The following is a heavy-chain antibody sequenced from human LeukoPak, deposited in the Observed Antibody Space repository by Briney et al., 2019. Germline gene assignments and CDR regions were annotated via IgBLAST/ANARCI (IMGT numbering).Heavy chain of an antibody. V-gene: IGHV3-74*01. Sequence: TGGSLRHSCAASGFTFSGYWMHWVRQAPGKGLVWVSRINSDGSTTSYADSVMGRFTISRDNAKNTLYLQMNSLRAEDTAVYYCARVIYSGWQGELSDWGQGTLVTVSS. D-gene: IGHD6-19*01. CDR1: GFTFSGYW. CDR2: INSDGSTT. J-gene: IGHJ4*02. CDR3: ARVIYSGWQGELSD.